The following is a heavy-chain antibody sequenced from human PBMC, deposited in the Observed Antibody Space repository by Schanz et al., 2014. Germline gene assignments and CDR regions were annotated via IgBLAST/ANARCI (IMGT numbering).Heavy chain of an antibody. CDR1: GFTVSSNH. Sequence: EGQLAESGGGLVQPGGSLRLSCAVSGFTVSSNHMSWVRQAPGKGLEWVANIKQDGSEKYYVDAVKGRFTISRDNAKNSMYLHMKSLRGEDTAVYYCAREEGWGIAAAGPKHYYYGMDVWGQGTTVTVSS. D-gene: IGHD6-13*01. V-gene: IGHV3-7*01. CDR2: IKQDGSEK. CDR3: AREEGWGIAAAGPKHYYYGMDV. J-gene: IGHJ6*02.